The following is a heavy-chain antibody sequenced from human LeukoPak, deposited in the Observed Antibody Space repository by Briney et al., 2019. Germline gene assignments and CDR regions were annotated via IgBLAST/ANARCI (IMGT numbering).Heavy chain of an antibody. CDR1: GFTFSSYA. CDR3: AKDSSVSSRFLEWFNWFDP. Sequence: PGGSLRLSCAASGFTFSSYAMSWVRQAPGKGLEWVSAISGSGGSTYYADSVKGRFTISRDNSKNTLYLQMNSLRAEDTAVYYCAKDSSVSSRFLEWFNWFDPWGQGTLVTVSS. V-gene: IGHV3-23*01. D-gene: IGHD3-3*01. CDR2: ISGSGGST. J-gene: IGHJ5*02.